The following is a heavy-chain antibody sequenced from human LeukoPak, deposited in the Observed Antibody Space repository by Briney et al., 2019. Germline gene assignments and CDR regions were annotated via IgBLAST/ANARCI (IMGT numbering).Heavy chain of an antibody. J-gene: IGHJ4*02. V-gene: IGHV1-8*03. CDR1: GGTFSSYA. Sequence: ASVKVSCKASGGTFSSYAINWVRQATGQGLEWMGWMNPNSGNTGYAQKFQGRVTITRNTSISTAYMELSSLRSEDTAVYYCAREYCSSTSCYLAYWGQGTLVTVSS. D-gene: IGHD2-2*01. CDR2: MNPNSGNT. CDR3: AREYCSSTSCYLAY.